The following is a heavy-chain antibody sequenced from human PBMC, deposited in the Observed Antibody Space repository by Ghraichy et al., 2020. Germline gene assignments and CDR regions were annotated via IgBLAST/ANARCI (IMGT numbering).Heavy chain of an antibody. J-gene: IGHJ4*02. CDR2: ISYDGSNK. D-gene: IGHD3-22*01. CDR1: GFTFSSYA. V-gene: IGHV3-30-3*01. CDR3: ARVREPYYYDSSGYS. Sequence: GGSLRLSCAASGFTFSSYAMHWVRQAPGKGLEWVAVISYDGSNKYYADSVKGRFTISRDNSKNTLYLQMNSLRAEDTAVYYCARVREPYYYDSSGYSWGQGTLVTVSS.